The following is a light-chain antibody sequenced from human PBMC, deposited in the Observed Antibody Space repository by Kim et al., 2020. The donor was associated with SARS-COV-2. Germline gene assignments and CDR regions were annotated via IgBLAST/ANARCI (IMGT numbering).Light chain of an antibody. Sequence: RVTKSCTGSRFNIERNDEYWYRHHQRTAPKVLIYRNKERPSGVRERVSGSESGTATSPAMSGSGSEDEAEYDCAAWEDGLSGWVFGGGTKLTVL. CDR2: RNK. J-gene: IGLJ3*02. CDR1: RFNIERND. V-gene: IGLV1-47*01. CDR3: AAWEDGLSGWV.